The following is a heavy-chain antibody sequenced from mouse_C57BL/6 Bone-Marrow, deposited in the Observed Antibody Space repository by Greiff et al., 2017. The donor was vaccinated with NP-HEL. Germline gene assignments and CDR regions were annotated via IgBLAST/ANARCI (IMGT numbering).Heavy chain of an antibody. CDR1: GYAFTNYL. CDR2: INPGSGGT. V-gene: IGHV1-54*01. J-gene: IGHJ4*01. Sequence: QVQLKESGAELVRPGTSVKVSCKASGYAFTNYLIEWVKQRPGQGLEWIGVINPGSGGTNYNEKFKGKATLTADKSSSTAYMQLSSLTSEDSAVYFCARALLGRAMDYWGQGTSVTVSS. CDR3: ARALLGRAMDY. D-gene: IGHD4-1*01.